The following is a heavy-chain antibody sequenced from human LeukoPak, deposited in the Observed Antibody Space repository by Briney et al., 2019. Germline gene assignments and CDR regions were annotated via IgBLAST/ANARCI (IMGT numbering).Heavy chain of an antibody. CDR2: LKQDGSEE. V-gene: IGHV3-7*01. D-gene: IGHD6-6*01. Sequence: GGSLRLSCAASGFTFSSYSMNWVRQAPGKGLEWVANLKQDGSEEYYVDSVKGRFTISRDNAKNSLYLQMNSLRAEDTAVYYCARDYRSSSGRSIDYWGQGTLVTVSS. CDR3: ARDYRSSSGRSIDY. J-gene: IGHJ4*02. CDR1: GFTFSSYS.